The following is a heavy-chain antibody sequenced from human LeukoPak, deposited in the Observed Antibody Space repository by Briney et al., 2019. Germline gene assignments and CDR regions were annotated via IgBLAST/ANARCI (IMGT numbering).Heavy chain of an antibody. J-gene: IGHJ4*02. D-gene: IGHD3-22*01. Sequence: ASXKXXXXXXXXIFTSXDIXXVRQAAGQGLEXXGWMNPNSGKTGYSQRFQGRVTMTRSTSISTAYMELSGLRSDDTAIYYCARVDYYNSSGYLYWGQGTLVTVSS. CDR1: XXIFTSXD. CDR2: MNPNSGKT. V-gene: IGHV1-8*01. CDR3: ARVDYYNSSGYLY.